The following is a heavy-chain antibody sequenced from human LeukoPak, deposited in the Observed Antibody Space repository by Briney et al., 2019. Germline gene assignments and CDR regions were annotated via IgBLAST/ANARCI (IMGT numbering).Heavy chain of an antibody. CDR3: ARQVTIFGVLIITAEYFQH. D-gene: IGHD3-3*01. J-gene: IGHJ1*01. CDR1: GGSISSSSYY. V-gene: IGHV4-39*01. Sequence: PSETLSLTCTVSGGSISSSSYYWGWIRQPPGKGLEWIGSIHYSGNTYYNPSLKSRVTISVDTSKNQFSLKLSSVTAADTAVYYCARQVTIFGVLIITAEYFQHWGQGTLVTVSS. CDR2: IHYSGNT.